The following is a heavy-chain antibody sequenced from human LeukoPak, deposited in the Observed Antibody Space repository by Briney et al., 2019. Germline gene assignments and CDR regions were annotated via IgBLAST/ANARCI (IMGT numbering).Heavy chain of an antibody. CDR3: ARIEGDLAPDAFDI. V-gene: IGHV3-11*01. D-gene: IGHD2-21*01. J-gene: IGHJ3*02. Sequence: GGSLRLSCAASGFTFSDYYMSWIRQAPGKGLEWVSYISSSGSTIYYADSVKGRLTISRDNAKNSLYLQMNSLRAEDTAVYYCARIEGDLAPDAFDIWGQGTMVTVSS. CDR1: GFTFSDYY. CDR2: ISSSGSTI.